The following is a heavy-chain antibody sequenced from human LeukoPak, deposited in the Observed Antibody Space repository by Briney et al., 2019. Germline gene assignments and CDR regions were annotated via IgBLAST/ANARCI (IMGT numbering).Heavy chain of an antibody. CDR2: IKEDGSDK. J-gene: IGHJ4*02. Sequence: PGGSLRLSCAVSGFSISSYWMSWVRLAPGKGMEWVGNIKEDGSDKYYVDSVKGRFTISRDNAKNSLYLRMNSLRAEDTAVYYCARDGRISYYDSSGPFDYWGQGTLVTVSS. D-gene: IGHD3-22*01. CDR1: GFSISSYW. CDR3: ARDGRISYYDSSGPFDY. V-gene: IGHV3-7*01.